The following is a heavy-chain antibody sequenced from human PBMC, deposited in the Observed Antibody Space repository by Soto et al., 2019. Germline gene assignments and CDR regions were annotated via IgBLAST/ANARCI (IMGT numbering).Heavy chain of an antibody. CDR2: ISYDGSNK. D-gene: IGHD4-17*01. Sequence: QVQLVESGGGVVQPGRSLRLSCAASGFTFSSYAMHWVRQAPGKGLEWVAVISYDGSNKYYADSVKGRFTISRDNSRNTLYLQMNSLRAEDTAVYYCVREEDYGDFDYWGQGTLVTVSS. J-gene: IGHJ4*02. CDR3: VREEDYGDFDY. V-gene: IGHV3-30-3*01. CDR1: GFTFSSYA.